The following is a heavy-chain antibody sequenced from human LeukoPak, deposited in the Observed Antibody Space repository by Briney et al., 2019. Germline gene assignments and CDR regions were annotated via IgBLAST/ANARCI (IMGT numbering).Heavy chain of an antibody. CDR3: ARAYKDRSLAGKKEFFQH. D-gene: IGHD6-19*01. CDR2: ISWNSGTI. CDR1: GFTFDNYA. Sequence: GGSLRLSCAASGFTFDNYAMNWVRQVPGKGLEWIPLISWNSGTIGYADSVKGRFTISRDNANNFLYLQMNSLRAEDTALYYRARAYKDRSLAGKKEFFQHWGQGTLVTVSS. J-gene: IGHJ1*01. V-gene: IGHV3-9*01.